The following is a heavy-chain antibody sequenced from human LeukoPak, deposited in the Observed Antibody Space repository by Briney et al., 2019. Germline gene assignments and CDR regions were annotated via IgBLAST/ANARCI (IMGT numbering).Heavy chain of an antibody. J-gene: IGHJ4*02. CDR3: ARGVYYFDC. V-gene: IGHV3-23*01. Sequence: GGSLRLSCAASGFTFSSYWMSWVRQAPGKGLEWVSAMSGSGGSTYYADSVKGRFTISRDNAKNSLYLQMNSLRAEDTAVYYCARGVYYFDCWGQGTLVTVSS. CDR2: MSGSGGST. CDR1: GFTFSSYW.